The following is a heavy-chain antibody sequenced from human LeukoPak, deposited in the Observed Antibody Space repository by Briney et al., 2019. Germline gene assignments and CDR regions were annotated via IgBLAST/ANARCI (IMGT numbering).Heavy chain of an antibody. CDR1: GFIFSSHG. J-gene: IGHJ1*01. CDR3: FLAVAVPVEYFQH. Sequence: TGGSLRLSCAASGFIFSSHGMNWVRQAPGKGLEWIGEINHSGSTNYNPSLKSRVTISVDTSKNQFSLKLSSVTAADTAVYYCFLAVAVPVEYFQHWGQGTLVTVSS. CDR2: INHSGST. V-gene: IGHV4-34*08. D-gene: IGHD6-19*01.